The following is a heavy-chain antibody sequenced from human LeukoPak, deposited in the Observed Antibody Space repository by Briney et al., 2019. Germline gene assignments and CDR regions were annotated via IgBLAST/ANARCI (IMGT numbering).Heavy chain of an antibody. J-gene: IGHJ4*02. D-gene: IGHD4-17*01. CDR3: AKDGDLEISYFDY. Sequence: GRSLRLSCAASGFTFSSYGMHWVRQAPGKGLEWVAVISYDGSNKYYADSVKGRFTISRDNSKNTLYLQMNSLRAEDTAVYYYAKDGDLEISYFDYWGQGTLVTVSS. V-gene: IGHV3-30*18. CDR2: ISYDGSNK. CDR1: GFTFSSYG.